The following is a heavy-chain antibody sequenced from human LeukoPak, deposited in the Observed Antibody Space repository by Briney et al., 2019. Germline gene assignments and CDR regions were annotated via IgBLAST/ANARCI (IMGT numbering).Heavy chain of an antibody. V-gene: IGHV3-64*01. CDR2: ISSNGGST. D-gene: IGHD4-23*01. CDR1: GFTFSSYA. CDR3: ARDRGYGGRYYFDY. J-gene: IGHJ4*02. Sequence: GGSLRLSCAASGFTFSSYAMHWVRQAPGKGLEYVSAISSNGGSTYYANSVKGRFTISRDNSKNTLYLQMGSLRAEDMAVYYCARDRGYGGRYYFDYWGQGTLVTVSS.